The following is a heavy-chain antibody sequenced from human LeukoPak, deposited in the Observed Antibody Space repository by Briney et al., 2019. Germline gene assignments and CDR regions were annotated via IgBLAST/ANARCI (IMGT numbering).Heavy chain of an antibody. Sequence: GGSLRLSCAASGFTFSDYYMSWIRQAPGKGLEWVSYISSSGSTIYYADSVKGRFTISRDNAKNSLYLQMNSLRAEDTAVYYCAIIYLIVGATTFDYWGQRTLVTVSS. CDR3: AIIYLIVGATTFDY. CDR2: ISSSGSTI. D-gene: IGHD1-26*01. V-gene: IGHV3-11*04. CDR1: GFTFSDYY. J-gene: IGHJ4*02.